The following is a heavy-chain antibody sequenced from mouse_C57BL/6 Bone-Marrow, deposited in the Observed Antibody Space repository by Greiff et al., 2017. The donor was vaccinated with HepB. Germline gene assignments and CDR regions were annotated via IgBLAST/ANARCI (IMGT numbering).Heavy chain of an antibody. D-gene: IGHD1-1*01. CDR3: ASLYGSSPY. CDR2: ISDGGSYT. CDR1: GFTFSSYA. V-gene: IGHV5-4*01. J-gene: IGHJ3*01. Sequence: EVQGVESGGGLVKPGGSLKLSCAASGFTFSSYAMSWVRQTPEKRLEWVATISDGGSYTYYPDNVKGRFTISRDNAKNNLYLQMSHLKSEDTAMYYCASLYGSSPYGGQGTLVTVSA.